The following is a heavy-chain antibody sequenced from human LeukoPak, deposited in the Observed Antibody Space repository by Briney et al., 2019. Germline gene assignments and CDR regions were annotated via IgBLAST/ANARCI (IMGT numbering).Heavy chain of an antibody. D-gene: IGHD2-8*01. CDR2: IYTSGST. CDR1: GGSISSYY. Sequence: SETLSLTCTVSGGSISSYYWSWIRQPAGKGLEWIGRIYTSGSTNYNPSLKSRVTMSVDTSKNQFSLKLSSVTAADTAVYYCARGSMVYYYYYYMDVRGKGTTVTVSS. J-gene: IGHJ6*03. V-gene: IGHV4-4*07. CDR3: ARGSMVYYYYYYMDV.